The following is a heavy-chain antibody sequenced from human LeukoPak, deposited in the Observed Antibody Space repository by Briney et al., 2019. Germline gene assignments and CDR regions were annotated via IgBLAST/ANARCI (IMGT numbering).Heavy chain of an antibody. D-gene: IGHD4-17*01. CDR3: ARAYGDSLYYFDY. J-gene: IGHJ4*02. CDR1: GGSISSSNW. CDR2: IYHSGST. Sequence: PSETLSLTCAVSGGSISSSNWWSWVRQPPGKGLEWIGEIYHSGSTNYNPSLKSRVTISVDTSKNQFSLKLSSVTAADTAVYYCARAYGDSLYYFDYWGQGTLVTVSS. V-gene: IGHV4-4*02.